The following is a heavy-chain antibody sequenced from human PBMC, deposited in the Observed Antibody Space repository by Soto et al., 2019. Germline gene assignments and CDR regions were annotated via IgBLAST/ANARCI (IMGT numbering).Heavy chain of an antibody. CDR2: INHSGSA. J-gene: IGHJ3*02. Sequence: PSETLSLTCAVYGGSFIGYSWSWIRQPPGKGLEWIGEINHSGSANYNPSLKSRVTISLDTSKKHFSLNLSSVTAADTAVYYCARGECGGGYCSFFDIWGQGTVVTVSS. D-gene: IGHD2-21*02. CDR1: GGSFIGYS. CDR3: ARGECGGGYCSFFDI. V-gene: IGHV4-34*01.